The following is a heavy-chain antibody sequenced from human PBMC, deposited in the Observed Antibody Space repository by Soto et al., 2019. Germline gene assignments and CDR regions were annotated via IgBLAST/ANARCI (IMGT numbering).Heavy chain of an antibody. Sequence: GASVKVSCKVCGCTLTELSMHWVRQAPGKGLEWMGGFDPEDGETIYAQKFQGRVTMTEDTSTDTAYMELSSLRPEDTAVYYCAPLFYSGSPFDYWGQGTLVTVSS. CDR3: APLFYSGSPFDY. V-gene: IGHV1-24*01. CDR1: GCTLTELS. D-gene: IGHD1-26*01. J-gene: IGHJ4*02. CDR2: FDPEDGET.